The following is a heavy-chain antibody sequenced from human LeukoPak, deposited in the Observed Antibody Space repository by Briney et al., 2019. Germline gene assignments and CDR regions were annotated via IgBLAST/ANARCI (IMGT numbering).Heavy chain of an antibody. J-gene: IGHJ4*02. V-gene: IGHV3-30-3*01. CDR2: ISYDGSNK. CDR1: GFTFSSYA. CDR3: ARDISGYSGSYFDY. Sequence: PGGSLRLSCAASGFTFSSYAMHWVRQAPGKGLEWVAVISYDGSNKYYADSVKGRFTISRDNSKNTLYLQMNSLRAEDTAVYYCARDISGYSGSYFDYWGQGTLVTVSS. D-gene: IGHD1-26*01.